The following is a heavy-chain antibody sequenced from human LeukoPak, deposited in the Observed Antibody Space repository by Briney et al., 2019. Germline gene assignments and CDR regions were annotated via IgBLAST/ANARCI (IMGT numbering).Heavy chain of an antibody. CDR1: GFIFSDYE. J-gene: IGHJ5*02. CDR2: ISGSGNTM. D-gene: IGHD1-14*01. CDR3: AGDRPGTTYGFAH. Sequence: GGSLRPSCVASGFIFSDYEMNWVRQAPGKGLEYISYISGSGNTMNYADSVKGRFIISRDNAKNSLHLQMNSLRVEDTAFYYCAGDRPGTTYGFAHWGQGTLVSVSS. V-gene: IGHV3-48*03.